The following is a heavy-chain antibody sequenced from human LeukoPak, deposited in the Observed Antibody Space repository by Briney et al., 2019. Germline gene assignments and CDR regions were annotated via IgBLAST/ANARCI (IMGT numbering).Heavy chain of an antibody. V-gene: IGHV4-59*01. Sequence: SETLSLTCTVSGGSISSYYWSWIRQPPGKGLEWIGYIYYSGSTNYNPSLKSRVTISVGTSKNQFSLKLSSVTAADTAVYYCARVGYYYDSSGFYDYWGQGTLVTVSS. CDR1: GGSISSYY. D-gene: IGHD3-22*01. CDR3: ARVGYYYDSSGFYDY. CDR2: IYYSGST. J-gene: IGHJ4*02.